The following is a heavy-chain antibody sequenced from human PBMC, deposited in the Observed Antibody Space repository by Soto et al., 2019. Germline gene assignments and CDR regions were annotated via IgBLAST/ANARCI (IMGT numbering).Heavy chain of an antibody. CDR1: GGTFSSYA. Sequence: QVQLVQSGAEVKKPGSSVKVSCKASGGTFSSYAISWVRQAPGQGLEWMGGIIPIFGTANYAQKFQGRVTITADKSTTTAYMELSSLRSEDTAVYYCARLTGGGIVGATTFDYWGQGTLVTVSS. J-gene: IGHJ4*02. V-gene: IGHV1-69*06. CDR2: IIPIFGTA. D-gene: IGHD1-26*01. CDR3: ARLTGGGIVGATTFDY.